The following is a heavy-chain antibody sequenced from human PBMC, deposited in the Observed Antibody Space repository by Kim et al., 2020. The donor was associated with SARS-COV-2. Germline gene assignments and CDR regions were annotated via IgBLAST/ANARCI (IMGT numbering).Heavy chain of an antibody. CDR1: GYSITAYY. CDR2: INPNSGGT. CDR3: ARDVDSSLGGIDY. Sequence: ASVKVSCRASGYSITAYYIHWVRQAPGQGLEWMGRINPNSGGTNYVQKFQGRVTMTRDTSIRTAYMELSRLRSDDTAVYYCARDVDSSLGGIDYWGQGTLVTVSS. D-gene: IGHD3-16*01. J-gene: IGHJ4*02. V-gene: IGHV1-2*06.